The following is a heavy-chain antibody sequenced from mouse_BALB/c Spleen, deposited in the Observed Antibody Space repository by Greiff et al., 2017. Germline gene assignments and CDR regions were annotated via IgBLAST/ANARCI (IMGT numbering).Heavy chain of an antibody. V-gene: IGHV4-1*02. CDR1: GFDFSRYW. J-gene: IGHJ4*01. CDR2: INPDSSTI. CDR3: ARHDYYAMDY. Sequence: EVKVIESGGGLVQPGGSLKLSCAASGFDFSRYWMSWVRQAPGKGLEWIGEINPDSSTINYTPSLKDKFIISRDNAKNTLYLQMSKVRSEDTALYYCARHDYYAMDYWGQGTSVTVSS.